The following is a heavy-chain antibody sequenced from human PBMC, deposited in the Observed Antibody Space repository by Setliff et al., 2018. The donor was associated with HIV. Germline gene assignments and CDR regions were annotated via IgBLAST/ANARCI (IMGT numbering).Heavy chain of an antibody. J-gene: IGHJ4*02. V-gene: IGHV3-9*01. CDR2: ITWNSNNT. CDR3: AIYGGGIYY. Sequence: GGSLRLSCAASGFSFSQYAVHWVRQPPGKGLEWVSGITWNSNNTGYADSVKGRFTISRDNAKNSLYLQMNSLRPDDTAFYYCAIYGGGIYYWGQGTLVTVSS. CDR1: GFSFSQYA. D-gene: IGHD1-26*01.